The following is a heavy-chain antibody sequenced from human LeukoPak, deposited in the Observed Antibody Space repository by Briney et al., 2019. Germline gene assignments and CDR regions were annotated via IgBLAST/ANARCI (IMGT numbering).Heavy chain of an antibody. D-gene: IGHD6-13*01. V-gene: IGHV1-69*01. J-gene: IGHJ4*02. Sequence: SVKVSCKASGGTFSSYAISWVRQAPGHGLEWMGGIIPIFGTANYAQKFQGRVTITADESTSTAYMELSSLRSEDTAVYYCAREPYSSSWFDYWGQGTLVTVSS. CDR1: GGTFSSYA. CDR3: AREPYSSSWFDY. CDR2: IIPIFGTA.